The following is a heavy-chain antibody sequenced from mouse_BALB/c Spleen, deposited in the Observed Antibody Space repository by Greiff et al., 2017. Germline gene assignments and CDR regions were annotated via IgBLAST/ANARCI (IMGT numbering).Heavy chain of an antibody. J-gene: IGHJ4*01. V-gene: IGHV3-6*02. CDR2: ISYDGSN. CDR1: GYSITSGYY. Sequence: DVKLQESGPGLVKPSQSLSLTCSVTGYSITSGYYWHWIRQFPGNKLEWMGYISYDGSNNYNPSLKNRISITRDTSKNQFFLKLNSVTTEDTATYYCARDYYYYAMDYWGQGTSVTVSS. D-gene: IGHD2-1*01. CDR3: ARDYYYYAMDY.